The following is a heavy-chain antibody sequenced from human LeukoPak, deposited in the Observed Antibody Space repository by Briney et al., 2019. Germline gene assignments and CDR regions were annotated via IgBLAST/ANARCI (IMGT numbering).Heavy chain of an antibody. CDR2: INPSGGST. V-gene: IGHV1-46*01. J-gene: IGHJ5*02. D-gene: IGHD2-21*01. Sequence: GGSLRLSCAASGFTFSSYGMHWVRQAPGQGLEWMGIINPSGGSTSYAQKFQGRVTMTRDTSTSTVYMELSSLRSEDTAVYYCARGFPCDGDCYRFDPWGQGTLVTVSS. CDR3: ARGFPCDGDCYRFDP. CDR1: GFTFSSYG.